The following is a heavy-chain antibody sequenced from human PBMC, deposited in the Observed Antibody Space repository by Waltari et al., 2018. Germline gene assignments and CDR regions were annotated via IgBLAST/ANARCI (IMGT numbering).Heavy chain of an antibody. CDR3: ARDQYCTNGVCIDY. CDR2: IYTSGST. V-gene: IGHV4-4*07. Sequence: QVQLQESGPGLVKPSETLSLTCTVSGGSLSSYSWCWIRQPAGKGLEWIGRIYTSGSTNYNPSLKSRVTMSVDTSKNQFSLKLSSVTAADTAVYYCARDQYCTNGVCIDYWGQGTLVTVSS. D-gene: IGHD2-8*01. CDR1: GGSLSSYS. J-gene: IGHJ4*02.